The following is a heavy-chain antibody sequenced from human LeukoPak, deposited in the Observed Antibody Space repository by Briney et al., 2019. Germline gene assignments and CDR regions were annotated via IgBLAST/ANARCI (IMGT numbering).Heavy chain of an antibody. CDR3: ARESKVVPAAGYFDY. CDR2: INPSGGST. CDR1: GYTFTSYY. J-gene: IGHJ4*02. D-gene: IGHD2-2*01. V-gene: IGHV1-46*01. Sequence: ASVKVSCMASGYTFTSYYMHWVRQAPGQGLEWMGIINPSGGSTSYAQKFQGRVTMTRDTSTSTVYMELSSLRSEDTAVYYCARESKVVPAAGYFDYWGQGTLVTVSS.